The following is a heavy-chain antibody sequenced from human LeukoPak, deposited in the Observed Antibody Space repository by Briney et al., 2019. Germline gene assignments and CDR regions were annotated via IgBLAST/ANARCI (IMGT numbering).Heavy chain of an antibody. V-gene: IGHV4-59*01. Sequence: PSETLSLTCSVSGGSISTYYWSWMRQLPGKGLEWIGYIYYTGTTNYNPSLRSRVTISVDTSRNQFSLRLSSVTAADTAVYYCARHHPQTTVPEGMDVWGHGTTVIVSS. CDR1: GGSISTYY. J-gene: IGHJ6*02. CDR3: ARHHPQTTVPEGMDV. D-gene: IGHD4-17*01. CDR2: IYYTGTT.